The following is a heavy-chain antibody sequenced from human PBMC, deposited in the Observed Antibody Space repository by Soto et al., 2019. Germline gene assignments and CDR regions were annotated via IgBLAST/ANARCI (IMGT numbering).Heavy chain of an antibody. CDR2: ISGSGGST. J-gene: IGHJ4*02. D-gene: IGHD2-15*01. CDR1: GFTFSSYA. CDR3: AKVESFVVVVAATPLDY. V-gene: IGHV3-23*01. Sequence: GGSLRLSCAASGFTFSSYAMSWVRQAPGKGLEWVSAISGSGGSTYYADSVKGRFTISRDNSKNTLYLQMNSLRAEDTAVYYCAKVESFVVVVAATPLDYWGQGTLVTVSS.